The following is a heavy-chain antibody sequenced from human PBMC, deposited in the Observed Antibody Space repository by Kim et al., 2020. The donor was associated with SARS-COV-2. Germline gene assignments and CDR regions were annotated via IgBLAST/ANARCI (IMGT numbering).Heavy chain of an antibody. D-gene: IGHD3-10*01. CDR3: TRGGTGVGSGWFDP. J-gene: IGHJ5*02. V-gene: IGHV1-18*01. CDR1: GYTFINFG. CDR2: ISPNGGDT. Sequence: ASVKVSCKTSGYTFINFGVTWVRQAPGQGLEWMGWISPNGGDTNYAQRLQGRVTLTADKATNTVYMELRSLRSDDTAVYYCTRGGTGVGSGWFDPWGQGTLVTVSS.